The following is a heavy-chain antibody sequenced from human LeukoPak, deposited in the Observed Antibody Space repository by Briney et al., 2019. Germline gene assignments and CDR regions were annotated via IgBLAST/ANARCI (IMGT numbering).Heavy chain of an antibody. J-gene: IGHJ4*02. V-gene: IGHV4-39*07. Sequence: SETLSLTCTVSGGSISSSSYYWGWIRQPPGKGLEWIGSIYYSGSTYYNPSLKSRVTISVDTSKNQFSLKLSSVTAADTAVYYCARDRSIAMPLDYWGQGTLVTVSS. D-gene: IGHD6-6*01. CDR2: IYYSGST. CDR3: ARDRSIAMPLDY. CDR1: GGSISSSSYY.